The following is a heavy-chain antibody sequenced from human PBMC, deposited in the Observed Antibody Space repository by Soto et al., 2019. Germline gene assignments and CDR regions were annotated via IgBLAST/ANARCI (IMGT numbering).Heavy chain of an antibody. D-gene: IGHD5-12*01. CDR1: GFTFTTSA. Sequence: SVKISCKASGFTFTTSAVQWVRQARGQRLQWIGWIVVGSGNTNYAQKFQERVTITRDMSTTTAYMELSSLRSEDTAVYYCAAGRDGYNFSPFYYYYGMDVWGQGTTVTVSS. V-gene: IGHV1-58*01. CDR2: IVVGSGNT. J-gene: IGHJ6*02. CDR3: AAGRDGYNFSPFYYYYGMDV.